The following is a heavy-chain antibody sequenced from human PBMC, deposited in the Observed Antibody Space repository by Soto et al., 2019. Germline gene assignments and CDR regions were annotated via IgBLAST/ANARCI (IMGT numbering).Heavy chain of an antibody. CDR3: ARQWDYDFWSGYYLPSGMDV. J-gene: IGHJ6*02. CDR2: IYYSGST. CDR1: GGSISSSSYY. Sequence: SSETLSLTCTVSGGSISSSSYYWGWIRQPPGKGLEWIGSIYYSGSTYYNPSLKSRVTISVDTSKNQFSLKLSSVTAADTAVYYCARQWDYDFWSGYYLPSGMDVWGQGTMVTVSS. V-gene: IGHV4-39*01. D-gene: IGHD3-3*01.